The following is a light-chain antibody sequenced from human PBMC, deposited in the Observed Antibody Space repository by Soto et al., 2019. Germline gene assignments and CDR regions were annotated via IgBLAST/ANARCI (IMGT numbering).Light chain of an antibody. CDR1: QSISSW. CDR3: QQYNRYSWT. V-gene: IGKV1-5*03. Sequence: DIQMTQSPSTLSASVGDPVTITCRASQSISSWLAWYQQKPGKAPKXLIYKASSLESGVPSRFSGSGAGTEFTLTISSLQPDDFATDYCQQYNRYSWTFGQGTKVDIK. J-gene: IGKJ1*01. CDR2: KAS.